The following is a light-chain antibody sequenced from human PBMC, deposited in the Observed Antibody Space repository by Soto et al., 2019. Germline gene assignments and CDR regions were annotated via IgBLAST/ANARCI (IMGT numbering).Light chain of an antibody. V-gene: IGLV2-8*01. J-gene: IGLJ2*01. CDR1: SSDVGSHNY. CDR3: SSYTDTDNVVI. Sequence: QSALTQPPSASGSPGQSVTISCTGTSSDVGSHNYGSWYQQHPGKAPKLLIFEVNKRPSGVPDRFSASTSGITASLTVSGLQREDEAAYYCSSYTDTDNVVIFGGGTKLAVL. CDR2: EVN.